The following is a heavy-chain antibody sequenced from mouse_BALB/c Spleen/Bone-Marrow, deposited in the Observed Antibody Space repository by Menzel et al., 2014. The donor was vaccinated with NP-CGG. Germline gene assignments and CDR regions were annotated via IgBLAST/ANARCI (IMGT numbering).Heavy chain of an antibody. CDR2: INPGSGGT. J-gene: IGHJ4*01. V-gene: IGHV1-54*01. CDR1: GHAFTNCL. CDR3: ARRNRDYYAMDY. Sequence: QVHVKQSGAELVRPGTSVKVSCKASGHAFTNCLLEWVKQRPGQGLEWIGVINPGSGGTKYNEKFKGKATLTVDKSSSTAYMQLSSLTSDDSAVYFCARRNRDYYAMDYWGQGTSVTVSS.